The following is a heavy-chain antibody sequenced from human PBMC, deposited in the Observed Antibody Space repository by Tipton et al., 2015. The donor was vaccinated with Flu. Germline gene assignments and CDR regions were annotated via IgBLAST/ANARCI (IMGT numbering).Heavy chain of an antibody. CDR2: ISGSGGST. CDR3: AKIPHIAAYFDY. J-gene: IGHJ4*02. D-gene: IGHD6-13*01. CDR1: GFTFSSYA. Sequence: EASGFTFSSYAMSWVRQAPGKGLEWVSAISGSGGSTYYADSVKGRFTISRDNSKNTLYLQMNSLRAEDTAVYYCAKIPHIAAYFDYWGQGTLVTVSS. V-gene: IGHV3-23*01.